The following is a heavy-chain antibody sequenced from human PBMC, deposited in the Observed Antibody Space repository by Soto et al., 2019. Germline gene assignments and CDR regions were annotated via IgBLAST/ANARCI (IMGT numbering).Heavy chain of an antibody. CDR2: LYYNGGT. Sequence: SEPCSLTCTVSGGSISSGSYYWSWIRQPPGKGLEWIGYLYYNGGTNYTPSLKSRVTISVDTSKNQFSLKLSSVTAADTAVYFCARTKERQYQLLFGYWGQGSLVTVSS. CDR1: GGSISSGSYY. D-gene: IGHD2-2*01. CDR3: ARTKERQYQLLFGY. V-gene: IGHV4-61*01. J-gene: IGHJ4*02.